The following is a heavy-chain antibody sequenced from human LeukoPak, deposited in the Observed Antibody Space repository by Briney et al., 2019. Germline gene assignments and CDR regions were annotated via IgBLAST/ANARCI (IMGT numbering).Heavy chain of an antibody. CDR3: AREEYYYGSSGSRWTAGFDY. J-gene: IGHJ4*02. D-gene: IGHD3-22*01. V-gene: IGHV1-46*01. CDR1: GYTFTSYD. CDR2: INPSAGRT. Sequence: ASVKVSCKASGYTFTSYDIHWVRQAPGQGLEWMGIINPSAGRTSYAQKFQGRVTMTRDMSTSTVYMELSSLRSEDTAVYYCAREEYYYGSSGSRWTAGFDYWGQGTLVTVSS.